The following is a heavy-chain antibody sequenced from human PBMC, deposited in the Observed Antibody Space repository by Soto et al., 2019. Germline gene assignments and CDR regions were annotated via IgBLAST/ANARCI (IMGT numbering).Heavy chain of an antibody. CDR1: GFTFSSYS. J-gene: IGHJ4*02. D-gene: IGHD4-17*01. Sequence: GGSLRLSCAPSGFTFSSYSMNWVRQAPGKGLEWVSHISNSGSTIYYADSVRGRFTISRDNAKNSLYLQMNSLRAEDTAVYYCARDGLTVTTPQYWGQGTLVTVSS. CDR3: ARDGLTVTTPQY. V-gene: IGHV3-48*01. CDR2: ISNSGSTI.